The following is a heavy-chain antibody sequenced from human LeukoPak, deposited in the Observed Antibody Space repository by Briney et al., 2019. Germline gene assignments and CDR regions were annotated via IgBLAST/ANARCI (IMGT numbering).Heavy chain of an antibody. D-gene: IGHD2-2*01. CDR1: GYTFTSYY. CDR3: ARGPFVVVPAAIGWIDP. J-gene: IGHJ5*02. Sequence: GASVKVSCKASGYTFTSYYMHWVRQAPGQGLEWMGIIKPSGGSTSYAQKFQGRVTMTRDTSTSTVYMELSSLRSEDTAVYYCARGPFVVVPAAIGWIDPWGQGTLVTVSS. CDR2: IKPSGGST. V-gene: IGHV1-46*03.